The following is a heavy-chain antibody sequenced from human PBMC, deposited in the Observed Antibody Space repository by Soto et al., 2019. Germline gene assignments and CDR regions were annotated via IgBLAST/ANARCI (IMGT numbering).Heavy chain of an antibody. CDR1: GFTVSGSY. J-gene: IGHJ6*02. V-gene: IGHV3-53*01. CDR3: CGTIGGPFLAYGMDV. Sequence: EVQLVESGGELTQPGGSLRLSWVASGFTVSGSYMTWVRQGPGKGVELVSVMYSAGDTYYADSVKGRFTASKDITENMFYLQMTSLRAEATATYYCCGTIGGPFLAYGMDVWGHGTTVTVSS. D-gene: IGHD1-1*01. CDR2: MYSAGDT.